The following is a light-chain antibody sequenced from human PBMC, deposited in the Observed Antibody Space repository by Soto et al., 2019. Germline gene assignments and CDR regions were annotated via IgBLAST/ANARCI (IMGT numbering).Light chain of an antibody. Sequence: DIQMTQSPSTLSASVGDRVTITCRASQSISIWVAWYHHKPGKAPQVLIWDASSLQRGVPSRFSGSGSGTDFTLTISSLQPEDFETYYCQQSYSTPWTFGQGTKVDIK. CDR3: QQSYSTPWT. CDR1: QSISIW. CDR2: DAS. J-gene: IGKJ1*01. V-gene: IGKV1-39*01.